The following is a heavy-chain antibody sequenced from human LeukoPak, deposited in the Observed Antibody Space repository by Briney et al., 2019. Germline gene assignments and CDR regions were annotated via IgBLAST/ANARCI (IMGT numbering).Heavy chain of an antibody. CDR3: AREADDILTH. Sequence: SETLSLTCTVSGGSISSYYWSWIRQPPGKGLEWIGYIYYSGSTNYNPSLKSRVTISVDTSKNQFSLKLSSVTAADTAVYYCAREADDILTHWGQGTLVTVSS. D-gene: IGHD3-9*01. CDR1: GGSISSYY. J-gene: IGHJ4*02. CDR2: IYYSGST. V-gene: IGHV4-59*01.